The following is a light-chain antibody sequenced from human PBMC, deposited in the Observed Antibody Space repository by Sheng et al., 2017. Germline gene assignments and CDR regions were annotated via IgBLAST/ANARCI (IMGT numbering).Light chain of an antibody. CDR3: QQSYGTPRT. CDR2: AAS. V-gene: IGKV1-39*01. Sequence: DIQMTQSPSSLSASVGDRITITCRASQPVGKYLNWYQQKLGKAPKLLIYAASSLQSGVPSRFSGSGYGTDFTLTISSLQPEDFATYFCQQSYGTPRTFGQGTKLEI. CDR1: QPVGKY. J-gene: IGKJ2*01.